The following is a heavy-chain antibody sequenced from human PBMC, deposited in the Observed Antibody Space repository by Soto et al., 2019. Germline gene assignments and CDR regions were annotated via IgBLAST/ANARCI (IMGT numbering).Heavy chain of an antibody. Sequence: QVQLVQSGAEVKKPGASVKVSCKVSGYTFTGTYMHWMRQAPGQGPEWMGWINPRNGDTDYAQKFQGRVTITRDTSISTAYMDLSRLTSDDTAIYFCVRGGGVDVVTPTRIVFDYWGQGTLLTVSS. V-gene: IGHV1-2*02. CDR3: VRGGGVDVVTPTRIVFDY. CDR1: GYTFTGTY. CDR2: INPRNGDT. J-gene: IGHJ4*02. D-gene: IGHD2-21*02.